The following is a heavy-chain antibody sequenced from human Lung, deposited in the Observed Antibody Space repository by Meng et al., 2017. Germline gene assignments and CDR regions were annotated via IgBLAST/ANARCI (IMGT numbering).Heavy chain of an antibody. CDR1: GYTFSTYT. Sequence: VELMRSGSTWKKHGASVKVSCNAAGYTFSTYTINWVRQDNGRGLEWMRWISTNTGTPTYTKGYTGRCVCALDTSGSTAYQQISSLKAEDTAVYYCARGGNFDPWGQGTLVTVSS. V-gene: IGHV7-4-1*02. CDR3: ARGGNFDP. CDR2: ISTNTGTP. D-gene: IGHD2/OR15-2a*01. J-gene: IGHJ5*02.